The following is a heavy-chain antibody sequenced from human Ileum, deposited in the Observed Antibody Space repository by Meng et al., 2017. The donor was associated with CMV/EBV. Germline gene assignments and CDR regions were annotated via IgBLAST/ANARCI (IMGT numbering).Heavy chain of an antibody. CDR3: ARSKDQSGGSKFGLDV. J-gene: IGHJ6*02. D-gene: IGHD3-10*01. Sequence: GESLKISCAASGFTFSSYAMTWVRQAPGKGLESVSHISSSGTNIYYADSVKGRFAISRDNAENSLFLQMNSLRTEDTAVYYCARSKDQSGGSKFGLDVWGQGTTVTVSS. CDR2: ISSSGTNI. V-gene: IGHV3-48*03. CDR1: GFTFSSYA.